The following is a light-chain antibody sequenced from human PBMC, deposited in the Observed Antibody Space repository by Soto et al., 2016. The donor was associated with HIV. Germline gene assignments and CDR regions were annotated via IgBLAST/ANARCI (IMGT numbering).Light chain of an antibody. V-gene: IGLV3-27*01. J-gene: IGLJ3*02. CDR1: LLAKKF. CDR2: KNT. CDR3: YSAAENNRV. Sequence: SYELTQPSSVSVSPGQTARITCSGDLLAKKFARWFQQKPGQAPVLVIYKNTERPSGIPERFSGSSSGTTVTLTISGAQVADEADYYCYSAAENNRVFGGGTKLTVL.